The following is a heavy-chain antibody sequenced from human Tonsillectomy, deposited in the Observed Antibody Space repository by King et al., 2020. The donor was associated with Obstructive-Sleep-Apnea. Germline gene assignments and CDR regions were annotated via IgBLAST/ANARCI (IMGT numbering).Heavy chain of an antibody. V-gene: IGHV3-30*04. Sequence: VQLVESGGGVVQPGRSLRLSCAASGFTFSSYIMHWVRQAPGKGLEWVALISYDGSTEYYADSVKGRFTVSRDNSKNTLYLQVNSLRAEDTAVYYCARSVGAYDCWGQGTLVTVSS. CDR1: GFTFSSYI. J-gene: IGHJ4*02. CDR3: ARSVGAYDC. D-gene: IGHD1-26*01. CDR2: ISYDGSTE.